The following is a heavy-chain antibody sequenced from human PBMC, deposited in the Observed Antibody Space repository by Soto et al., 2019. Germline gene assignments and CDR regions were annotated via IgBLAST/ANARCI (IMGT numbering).Heavy chain of an antibody. D-gene: IGHD2-21*02. CDR1: GGTFSSYA. CDR2: IIPIFGTA. V-gene: IGHV1-69*13. CDR3: ARGGLVGVAVTAIQTDAFDI. Sequence: SVKVSCKASGGTFSSYAISWVRQAPGQGLEWMGGIIPIFGTANYAQKFQGRVTITADESTSTAYMELSSLRSEDTAVYYCARGGLVGVAVTAIQTDAFDIRGQGTMVTVSS. J-gene: IGHJ3*02.